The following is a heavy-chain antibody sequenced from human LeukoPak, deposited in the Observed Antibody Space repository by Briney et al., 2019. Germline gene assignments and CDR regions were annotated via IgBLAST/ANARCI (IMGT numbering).Heavy chain of an antibody. CDR2: ISSSSSYI. J-gene: IGHJ4*02. D-gene: IGHD4-17*01. CDR3: AKGRWDYGDYVWDY. CDR1: GFTFSSYS. V-gene: IGHV3-21*04. Sequence: PGGSLRLSCAASGFTFSSYSMNWVRQAPGKGLEWVSSISSSSSYIYYADSVKGRFTISRDNAKNSLYLQMNSLRAEDTAVYYCAKGRWDYGDYVWDYWGQGTLVTVSS.